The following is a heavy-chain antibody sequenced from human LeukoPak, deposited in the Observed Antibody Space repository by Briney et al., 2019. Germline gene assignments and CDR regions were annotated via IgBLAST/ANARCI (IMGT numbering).Heavy chain of an antibody. CDR3: ARHKIAAAGTGWFDP. CDR1: GCSISSSSYY. V-gene: IGHV4-39*01. D-gene: IGHD6-13*01. CDR2: IYYSGST. J-gene: IGHJ5*02. Sequence: KPSETLSLTCTVSGCSISSSSYYWGWIRQPPGKGLEWIGSIYYSGSTYYNPSLKSRVTISVDTSKNQFSLKLSSVTAADTAVYYCARHKIAAAGTGWFDPWGQGTLVTVSS.